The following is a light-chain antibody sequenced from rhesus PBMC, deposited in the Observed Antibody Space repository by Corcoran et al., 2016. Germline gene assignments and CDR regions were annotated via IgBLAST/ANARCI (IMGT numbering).Light chain of an antibody. CDR2: SAS. Sequence: DIQMTQSPSSLSASVGDRVTVPCRASQGINKELSWYQQKPGNAPTLLIYSASSLQQGVSSRFSGSGSGTDYTLTISSLQPEDVATYYCLQDYTTPYGFGQGTKVEIK. J-gene: IGKJ2*01. CDR3: LQDYTTPYG. CDR1: QGINKE. V-gene: IGKV1-94*01.